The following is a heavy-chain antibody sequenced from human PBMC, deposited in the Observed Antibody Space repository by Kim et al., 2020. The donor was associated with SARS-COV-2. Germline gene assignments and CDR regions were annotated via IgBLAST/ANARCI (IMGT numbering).Heavy chain of an antibody. V-gene: IGHV3-30-3*01. D-gene: IGHD3-16*02. Sequence: GGSLRLSCAASGFTFSSYAMHWVRQAPGKGLEWVAVISYDGSNKYYADSVKGRFTISRDNSKNTLYLQMNSLRAEDTAVYYCARDSFRYDYVWGSYRSNYYYGMDVWGQGTTVTVSS. J-gene: IGHJ6*02. CDR2: ISYDGSNK. CDR1: GFTFSSYA. CDR3: ARDSFRYDYVWGSYRSNYYYGMDV.